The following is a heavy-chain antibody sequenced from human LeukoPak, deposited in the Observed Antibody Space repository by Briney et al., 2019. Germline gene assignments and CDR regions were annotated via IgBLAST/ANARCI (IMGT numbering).Heavy chain of an antibody. CDR3: ARDSLPLVDI. Sequence: GGSLRLSCAASGFTFSSYAMHWVRQAPGKGLEWVAVISYDGSNKYYADSVKGRFTISRDNSKNTLYLQMNSLRAEDTAVYYCARDSLPLVDIWGQGTMVTVSS. D-gene: IGHD6-6*01. CDR1: GFTFSSYA. J-gene: IGHJ3*02. V-gene: IGHV3-30-3*01. CDR2: ISYDGSNK.